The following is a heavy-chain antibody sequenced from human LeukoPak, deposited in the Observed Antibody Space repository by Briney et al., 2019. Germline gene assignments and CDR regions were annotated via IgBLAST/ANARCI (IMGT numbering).Heavy chain of an antibody. Sequence: ASVEVSCRASGYTFTGYYMHWVRQAPGQGLEWMGWINPNSGGTNYAQKFQGRVTMTRDTSISTAYMELSRLRSDDTAVYYCATDLWTPSSREGDYWGQGTLVTVSS. CDR1: GYTFTGYY. V-gene: IGHV1-2*02. J-gene: IGHJ4*02. CDR3: ATDLWTPSSREGDY. CDR2: INPNSGGT. D-gene: IGHD6-13*01.